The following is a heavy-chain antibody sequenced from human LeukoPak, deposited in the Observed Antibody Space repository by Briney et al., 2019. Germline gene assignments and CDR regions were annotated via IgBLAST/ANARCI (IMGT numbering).Heavy chain of an antibody. CDR1: GFTFSSYW. Sequence: GGSLRLSCAASGFTFSSYWIHWVRQAPGKGLVWVSRINSDGSSTTYADSVKGRFTISRDNAKNTVYLQMNSLRAEDTAVYYCARESRDGYNYDYWGQGTLVTVSS. V-gene: IGHV3-74*01. CDR3: ARESRDGYNYDY. D-gene: IGHD5-24*01. J-gene: IGHJ4*02. CDR2: INSDGSST.